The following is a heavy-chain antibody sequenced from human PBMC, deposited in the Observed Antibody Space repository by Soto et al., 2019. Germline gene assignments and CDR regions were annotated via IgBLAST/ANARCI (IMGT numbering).Heavy chain of an antibody. V-gene: IGHV4-30-4*01. CDR3: VGTGTTDDF. D-gene: IGHD1-7*01. Sequence: VQLQGSGPGLVKPSQTLSLTCTVSGASVNTGDYYWSYIRQPPGKGLGWLGYIFYSGDTYYNPSLKSRATISLNTSRNQFSLTLTSVTGADTAVYYCVGTGTTDDFWGQGTLVTVSS. CDR2: IFYSGDT. J-gene: IGHJ1*01. CDR1: GASVNTGDYY.